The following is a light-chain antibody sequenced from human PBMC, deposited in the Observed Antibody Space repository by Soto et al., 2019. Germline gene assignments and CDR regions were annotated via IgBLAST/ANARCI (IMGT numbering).Light chain of an antibody. J-gene: IGKJ3*01. CDR1: QSVSSPY. Sequence: EVVLTQSPVTLSLSPGERATLSCRASQSVSSPYLAWYQQKPGQPPRHLIYGASSRATDIPDRFIGSGSGTEFTLTIARLAPEDFAMYYCQQYGSSPFTFGPGTKVDI. CDR3: QQYGSSPFT. CDR2: GAS. V-gene: IGKV3-20*01.